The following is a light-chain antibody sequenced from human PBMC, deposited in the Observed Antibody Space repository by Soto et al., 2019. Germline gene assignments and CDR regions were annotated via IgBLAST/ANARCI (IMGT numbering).Light chain of an antibody. CDR2: GAS. J-gene: IGKJ2*01. Sequence: EIVMTQSPATLSVSPGERATLSCRASQSVSSNLDWYQQKPGQAPRLLIYGASTRSTGIPARFSGSGSGTEFTLTISSLQSEDFAVYYCQQYNNWPATFGQGTKLEIK. CDR1: QSVSSN. V-gene: IGKV3-15*01. CDR3: QQYNNWPAT.